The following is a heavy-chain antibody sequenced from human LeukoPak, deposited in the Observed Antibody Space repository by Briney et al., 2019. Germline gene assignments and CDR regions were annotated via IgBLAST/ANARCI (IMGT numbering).Heavy chain of an antibody. J-gene: IGHJ4*02. Sequence: GGSLRLSCAASGFTFSSYWMSWVRQAPGKGLEWVSVIYSGGSTYYADSVRGRFTISIDNSKNTLYLQMNRLRAEDTAVYYCARVLAIVRGVIDYWGQGTLVTVSS. V-gene: IGHV3-66*01. D-gene: IGHD3-10*01. CDR1: GFTFSSYW. CDR3: ARVLAIVRGVIDY. CDR2: IYSGGST.